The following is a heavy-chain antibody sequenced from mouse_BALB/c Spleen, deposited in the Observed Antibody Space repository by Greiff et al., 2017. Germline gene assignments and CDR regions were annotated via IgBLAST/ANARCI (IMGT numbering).Heavy chain of an antibody. V-gene: IGHV5-17*02. Sequence: SGLGLFQPGGSLKLSCAASGFTFSSFVMHWVRQAPEKVLEWVAYISSGSSTIYYADTVKGRFTISRDNPKNTLFLQMTSLRSEDTAMYYCARGGKRDYWGQGTLVTVSA. D-gene: IGHD2-1*01. CDR3: ARGGKRDY. CDR2: ISSGSSTI. J-gene: IGHJ3*01. CDR1: GFTFSSFV.